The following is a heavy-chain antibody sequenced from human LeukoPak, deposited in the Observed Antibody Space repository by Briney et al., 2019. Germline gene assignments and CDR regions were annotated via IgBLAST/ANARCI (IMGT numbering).Heavy chain of an antibody. Sequence: SQTLSLTCAISGDSVSSNSAAWNWIRQSPSRGLEWLGRTCYRSKWYNTYAVSLKSRISINPDTSKNQFSLQLNSVTPEDTAVYYCARDGGGGDDLFDYWGQGTLVTVSS. CDR2: TCYRSKWYN. CDR3: ARDGGGGDDLFDY. CDR1: GDSVSSNSAA. J-gene: IGHJ4*02. D-gene: IGHD5-12*01. V-gene: IGHV6-1*01.